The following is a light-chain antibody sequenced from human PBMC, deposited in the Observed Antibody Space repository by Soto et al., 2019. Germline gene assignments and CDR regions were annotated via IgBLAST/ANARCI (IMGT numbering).Light chain of an antibody. Sequence: DIQMTQSPSSLSASVGDRVTITCRASQSISSYLNWYQQKPGKAPKLLIYAASSLQSGVPSRFSGSGSGTDFTLTISSLQPEDFATYYCKPSYSTPLTFGQGNKVDIK. CDR2: AAS. CDR3: KPSYSTPLT. V-gene: IGKV1-39*01. J-gene: IGKJ1*01. CDR1: QSISSY.